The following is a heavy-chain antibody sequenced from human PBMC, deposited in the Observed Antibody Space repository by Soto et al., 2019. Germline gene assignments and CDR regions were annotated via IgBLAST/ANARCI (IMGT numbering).Heavy chain of an antibody. CDR3: GKGNSKWGTGDAFDI. CDR2: ISGTGGST. CDR1: GFTFNNYA. Sequence: GGSLRLSCAASGFTFNNYALNCVRQAPGKGLEWVSSISGTGGSTFYAASAKGRFTISRDNSKNTLFLQMTTLRAEDTAVYYCGKGNSKWGTGDAFDIWGQGTMVTVSS. D-gene: IGHD7-27*01. V-gene: IGHV3-23*01. J-gene: IGHJ3*02.